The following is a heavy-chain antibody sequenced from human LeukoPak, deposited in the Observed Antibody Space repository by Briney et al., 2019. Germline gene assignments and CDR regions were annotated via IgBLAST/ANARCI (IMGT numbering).Heavy chain of an antibody. J-gene: IGHJ1*01. V-gene: IGHV3-11*04. Sequence: PGGSLILSCAASGFAFSEYYMSWIRQAPGKGLEWVAKISSSGSTIYYADSVKGRFTISRDNAKNSLHLQMNILRAEDTAVYYCARGPGSRKCLQYWGQGTLVTVSS. CDR3: ARGPGSRKCLQY. D-gene: IGHD1-14*01. CDR2: ISSSGSTI. CDR1: GFAFSEYY.